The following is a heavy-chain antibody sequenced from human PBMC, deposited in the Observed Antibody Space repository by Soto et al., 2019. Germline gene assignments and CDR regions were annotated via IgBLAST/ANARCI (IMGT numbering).Heavy chain of an antibody. CDR2: INPSGGST. D-gene: IGHD4-17*01. Sequence: QVQLVQSGAEVKKPGASVKVSCKASGYTFTSYYMHWVRQAPGQGLEWMGIINPSGGSTSYAQKFHGRVTMTRDTSTRTVYVELSSLGSEDTAVDYCARDGNYGDEYVDYWGQGTLVTVSS. V-gene: IGHV1-46*01. J-gene: IGHJ4*02. CDR1: GYTFTSYY. CDR3: ARDGNYGDEYVDY.